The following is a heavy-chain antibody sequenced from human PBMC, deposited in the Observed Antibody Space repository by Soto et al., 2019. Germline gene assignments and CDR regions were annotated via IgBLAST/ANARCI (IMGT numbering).Heavy chain of an antibody. CDR1: VSSNTSNG. CDR2: ISAYNGNT. J-gene: IGHJ5*02. V-gene: IGHV1-18*04. CDR3: ERELFVVVTAAPNWLDP. Sequence: VMVTCEEWVSSNTSNGLTWVRPAPAQGLEWMGWISAYNGNTNYAQKLQGRVTMTTDTSTSTAYMELRSLRSDDTAVYSPERELFVVVTAAPNWLDPHSQGTLVTVSS. D-gene: IGHD2-2*01.